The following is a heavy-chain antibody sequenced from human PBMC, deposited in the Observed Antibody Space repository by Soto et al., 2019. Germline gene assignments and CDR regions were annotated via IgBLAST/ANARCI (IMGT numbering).Heavy chain of an antibody. CDR3: AKARQYDFWSGYHGGVYFDY. J-gene: IGHJ4*02. CDR2: ISGSGGST. Sequence: GGSLRLSCAASGFTFSSYAMSWVRQAPGKGLEWVSAISGSGGSTYYADSVKGRFTISRDNSKNTLYLQMNSLRAEDTAVYYCAKARQYDFWSGYHGGVYFDYWGQGTLVTVSS. CDR1: GFTFSSYA. V-gene: IGHV3-23*01. D-gene: IGHD3-3*01.